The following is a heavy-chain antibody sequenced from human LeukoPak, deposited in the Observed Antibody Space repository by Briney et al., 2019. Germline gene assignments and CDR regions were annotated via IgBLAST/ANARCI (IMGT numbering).Heavy chain of an antibody. CDR3: ARRSPKYYFDY. CDR2: ISSRNNHI. J-gene: IGHJ4*02. Sequence: GSLRLSCAASGFTFSNYNMNWVRQAPGKGLEWVSSISSRNNHIYYADSVKGRFTISRDNAKNSLYLQMNSLRAEDTAVYYCARRSPKYYFDYWGQGTPVTVST. V-gene: IGHV3-21*01. CDR1: GFTFSNYN.